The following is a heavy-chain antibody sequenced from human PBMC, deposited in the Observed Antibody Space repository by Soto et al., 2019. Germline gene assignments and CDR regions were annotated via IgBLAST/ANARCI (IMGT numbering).Heavy chain of an antibody. CDR1: GFSFSSYG. CDR2: ISYDVSNK. Sequence: QVQLVESGGGVVQPGRSLRLSCAASGFSFSSYGLHWVRQAPGKGLEWVAVISYDVSNKYYADSVKGRFTISRDNSKNTLYLQMNSLRAEDTAVYYCAKDHYGGTMIEGGYWGQGTLVTVSS. J-gene: IGHJ4*02. CDR3: AKDHYGGTMIEGGY. D-gene: IGHD3-22*01. V-gene: IGHV3-30*18.